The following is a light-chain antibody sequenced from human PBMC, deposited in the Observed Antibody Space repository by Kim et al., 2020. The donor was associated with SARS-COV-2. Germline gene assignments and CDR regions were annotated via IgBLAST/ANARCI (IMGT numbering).Light chain of an antibody. CDR3: QSYDAHNVV. Sequence: NFMLTKPHSVSDSPGKTVTISCTRRSGSIATTYVQWLQQRPGSVPATVIYEDDQRPSGVPDRFSGSIDTSSNSASLTISGLQSEDEAYYYCQSYDAHNVVFGGGTQLTVL. CDR2: EDD. J-gene: IGLJ3*02. CDR1: SGSIATTY. V-gene: IGLV6-57*04.